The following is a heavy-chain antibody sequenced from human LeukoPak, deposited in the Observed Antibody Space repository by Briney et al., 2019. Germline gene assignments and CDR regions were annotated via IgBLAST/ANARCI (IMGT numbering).Heavy chain of an antibody. CDR3: ARRWNYGRNYYIDV. V-gene: IGHV4-34*01. J-gene: IGHJ6*03. D-gene: IGHD1-7*01. Sequence: SETLSLTCAVYGGSFSNYYWSWIRQPPGKGLEWIGEINDSGRINYNPSLMSRVTVSVDTSKNQFSLRLTPVTATDTAVYYCARRWNYGRNYYIDVWGNGATVSVSS. CDR2: INDSGRI. CDR1: GGSFSNYY.